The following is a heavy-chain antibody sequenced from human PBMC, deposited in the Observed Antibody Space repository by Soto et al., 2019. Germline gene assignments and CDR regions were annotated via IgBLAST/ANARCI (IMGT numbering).Heavy chain of an antibody. J-gene: IGHJ4*02. CDR2: IFYSGST. D-gene: IGHD2-8*01. V-gene: IGHV4-4*02. CDR3: VHHGGVPYYHDF. Sequence: TSETLSLTCAVSGGSLSSSSWWSWVRQPPGKTLEWLGEIFYSGSTKYNPSLNSRVTISADQSKNDFSLRLSSLTAADTAVYYCVHHGGVPYYHDFWGQGMLVTVSS. CDR1: GGSLSSSSW.